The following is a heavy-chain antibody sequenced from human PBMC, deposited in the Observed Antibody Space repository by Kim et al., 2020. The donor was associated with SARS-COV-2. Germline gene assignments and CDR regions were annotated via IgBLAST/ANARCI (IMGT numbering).Heavy chain of an antibody. D-gene: IGHD6-19*01. CDR3: ARHKLAMYSSGWFDYYGMDV. CDR1: GYSFTSYW. CDR2: IYPGDSDT. Sequence: GESLKISCKGSGYSFTSYWIGWVRQMPGKGLEWMGIIYPGDSDTRYTPSFQGQVTISADKSISTAYLQWSSLKASDTAMYYCARHKLAMYSSGWFDYYGMDVWGQGTTVTVSS. J-gene: IGHJ6*02. V-gene: IGHV5-51*01.